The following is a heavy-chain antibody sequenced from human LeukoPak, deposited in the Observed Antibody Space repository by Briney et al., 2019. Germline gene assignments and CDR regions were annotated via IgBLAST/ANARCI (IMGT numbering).Heavy chain of an antibody. D-gene: IGHD3-9*01. CDR3: TTHWLTGNIYYTYYMDV. CDR2: IYYSGSN. CDR1: GGSISSSSYY. V-gene: IGHV4-39*01. Sequence: LEPLSLTCTVFGGSISSSSYYWGWIRQPPGKGLEWIGRIYYSGSNYYNPSLTIRVTISVDPSKNQSSLKLSSVPPAHTAGCYVTTHWLTGNIYYTYYMDVWGKGTTVTVSS. J-gene: IGHJ6*03.